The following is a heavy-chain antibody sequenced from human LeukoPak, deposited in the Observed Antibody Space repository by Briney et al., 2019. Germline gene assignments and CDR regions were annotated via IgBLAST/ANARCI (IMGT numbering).Heavy chain of an antibody. CDR3: ARESGRCGGDCHIDY. D-gene: IGHD2-21*02. Sequence: GGSLRLSCAASGFTFSSYWMNWARQAPGKGLEWVASINHNGNVNYYVDSVKGRFTISRDNSKNTLYLQMNSLRAEDTAVYYCARESGRCGGDCHIDYWGQGTLVTVSS. CDR2: INHNGNVN. V-gene: IGHV3-7*01. J-gene: IGHJ4*02. CDR1: GFTFSSYW.